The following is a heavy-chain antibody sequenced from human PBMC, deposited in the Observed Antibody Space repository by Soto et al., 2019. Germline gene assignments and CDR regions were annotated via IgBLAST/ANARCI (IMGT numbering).Heavy chain of an antibody. J-gene: IGHJ6*02. CDR2: ISYDGSNK. CDR1: GFTFSSYG. CDR3: AKEVATLPPGYYYYGMDF. Sequence: QVQLVESGGGVVQPGRSLRLSCAASGFTFSSYGMHWVRQAPGKGLEWVAVISYDGSNKYYADSVKGRFTISRDNSKNTLYLQMNSLRAEDTAVYYCAKEVATLPPGYYYYGMDFWGQGTTVTVSS. D-gene: IGHD5-12*01. V-gene: IGHV3-30*18.